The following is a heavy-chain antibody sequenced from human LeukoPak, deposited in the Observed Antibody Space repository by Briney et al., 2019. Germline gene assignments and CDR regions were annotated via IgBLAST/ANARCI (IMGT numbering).Heavy chain of an antibody. J-gene: IGHJ4*02. V-gene: IGHV1-18*01. CDR1: GYTFTSYG. CDR3: ARGGYDILTGYLYYFDY. Sequence: ASVKVSCEASGYTFTSYGISWVRQAPGQGLEWMGWISAYNGNTNYAQRLQGRVTMTTDTPTSTAYMELRSLRSDDTAVYYCARGGYDILTGYLYYFDYWGQGTLVTVSS. CDR2: ISAYNGNT. D-gene: IGHD3-9*01.